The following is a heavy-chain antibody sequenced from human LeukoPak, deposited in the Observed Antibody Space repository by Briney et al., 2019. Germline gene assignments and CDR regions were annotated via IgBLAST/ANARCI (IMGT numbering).Heavy chain of an antibody. D-gene: IGHD6-13*01. J-gene: IGHJ4*02. CDR2: VYHGGSS. Sequence: SETLSLTCTVSGYSISSGFYWGWIRQPPGKGLEWIGNVYHGGSSYYNPSLKSRVTMSVDTSKNQFSLRLSSVNAADTAVYYCARDILATSIAAPYYWGQGTLVTVSS. V-gene: IGHV4-38-2*02. CDR3: ARDILATSIAAPYY. CDR1: GYSISSGFY.